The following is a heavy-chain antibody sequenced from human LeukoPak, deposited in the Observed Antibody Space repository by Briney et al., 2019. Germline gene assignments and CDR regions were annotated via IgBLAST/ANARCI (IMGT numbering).Heavy chain of an antibody. D-gene: IGHD3-10*01. CDR2: ISGRGNSI. CDR3: VTGSQIREAAY. CDR1: GFSLSDYY. J-gene: IGHJ4*02. V-gene: IGHV3-11*01. Sequence: GGSLRLSCSGPGFSLSDYYMSWVRQAPGKGLEWLSYISGRGNSINYADSVKGRFTISRDNAKNSLYLQMNSLRAEDTAVYYCVTGSQIREAAYWGQGTLVTVSS.